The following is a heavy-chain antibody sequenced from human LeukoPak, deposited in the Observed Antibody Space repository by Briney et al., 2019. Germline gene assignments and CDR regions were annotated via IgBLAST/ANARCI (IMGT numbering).Heavy chain of an antibody. V-gene: IGHV4-39*07. J-gene: IGHJ4*02. D-gene: IGHD2-2*01. CDR3: ARDGGSSFRYFDY. CDR2: IYYGGSA. Sequence: SETLSLTCTVSGGSISSSSSYWGWIRQPPGKGLEWIGSIYYGGSAYNSPLKSRVTISVDTSKNQFSLKLSSVTAADTAVYYCARDGGSSFRYFDYWGQGTLVTVSS. CDR1: GGSISSSSSY.